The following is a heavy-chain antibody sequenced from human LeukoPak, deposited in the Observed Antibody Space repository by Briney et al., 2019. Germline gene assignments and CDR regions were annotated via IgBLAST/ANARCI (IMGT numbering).Heavy chain of an antibody. V-gene: IGHV3-23*01. CDR1: GFSGYA. J-gene: IGHJ4*02. CDR3: VKEPSTSRYCSGGSCYFEY. D-gene: IGHD2-15*01. CDR2: ISGSGGTT. Sequence: GGSLRLSCAASGFSGYAMSWVRQAPGRGLEWVSVISGSGGTTHYSDSVRGRFIVSRDKSKNTVYLQMNSLRAEDTALYFCVKEPSTSRYCSGGSCYFEYWGRGTLVTVSS.